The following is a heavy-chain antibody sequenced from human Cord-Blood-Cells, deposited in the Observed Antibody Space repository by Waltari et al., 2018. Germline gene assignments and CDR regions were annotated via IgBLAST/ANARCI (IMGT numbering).Heavy chain of an antibody. D-gene: IGHD2-21*02. CDR2: INPNSGGT. CDR3: ARALGGDEAFDI. V-gene: IGHV1-2*02. Sequence: QVQLVQSGAEVKKPGASVKVSCKASGYTFTGYYMHWVRQAPGQGLEWMGWINPNSGGTNYAQKLQGRVTMTRDTSISTAYMELSRLRSDDTAVYYCARALGGDEAFDIWGQGTMVTVSS. CDR1: GYTFTGYY. J-gene: IGHJ3*02.